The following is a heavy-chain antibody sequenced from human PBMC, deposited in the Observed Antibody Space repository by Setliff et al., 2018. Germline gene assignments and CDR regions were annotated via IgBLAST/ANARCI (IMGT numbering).Heavy chain of an antibody. D-gene: IGHD2-2*01. Sequence: ASVKVSCKASGYTFSNFGFSWVRQAPGQGLEWMGWISAYNGNTNYAQRLRGRVTMTTDTSTNTAYMELRSLTSDDTAIYYCVRDRHSLVVPPEEAWFDPWGQGTLVTVSS. CDR1: GYTFSNFG. CDR2: ISAYNGNT. V-gene: IGHV1-18*01. J-gene: IGHJ5*02. CDR3: VRDRHSLVVPPEEAWFDP.